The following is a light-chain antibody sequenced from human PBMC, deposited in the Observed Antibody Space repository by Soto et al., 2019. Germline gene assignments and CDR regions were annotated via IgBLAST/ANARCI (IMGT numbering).Light chain of an antibody. CDR2: DVS. J-gene: IGLJ1*01. CDR3: SSYTSSSTVYV. V-gene: IGLV2-14*01. CDR1: SSDVGGYNY. Sequence: QSALTQPASVSGSPGQSITISCTGTSSDVGGYNYVSWYQQHPGKAPKLMIYDVSNRPSGVSNRFSGSKSGNTASLTISGLQAEDEADYDCSSYTSSSTVYVFGTGTKLTVL.